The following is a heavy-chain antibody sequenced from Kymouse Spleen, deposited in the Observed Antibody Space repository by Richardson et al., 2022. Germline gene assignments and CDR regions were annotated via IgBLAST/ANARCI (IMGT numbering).Heavy chain of an antibody. CDR2: INSDGSST. V-gene: IGHV3-74*01. CDR3: ARDLLTTVTTVRFYYYYYGMDV. Sequence: EVQLVESGGGLVQPGGSLRLSCAASGFTFSSYWMHWVRQAPGKGLVWVSRINSDGSSTSYADSVKGRFTISRDNAKNTLYLQMNSLRAEDTAVYYCARDLLTTVTTVRFYYYYYGMDVWGQGTTVTVSS. J-gene: IGHJ6*02. CDR1: GFTFSSYW. D-gene: IGHD4-11,IGHD4-11*01.